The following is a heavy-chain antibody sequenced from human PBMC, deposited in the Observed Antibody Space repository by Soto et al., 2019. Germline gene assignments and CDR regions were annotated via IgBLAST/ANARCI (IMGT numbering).Heavy chain of an antibody. V-gene: IGHV3-23*01. CDR3: AKGQVTMILDY. CDR2: ISGSGGST. CDR1: GLTFRSYA. Sequence: EVQLLESGGGLLQPGGSLRLSCAASGLTFRSYAMSLVRQSPGKGLEWVSAISGSGGSTYYADSVKGRFTISRDNSKNTLYLQMKSLSAEDTAVYYCAKGQVTMILDYWGQGTLVTVSS. D-gene: IGHD3-22*01. J-gene: IGHJ4*02.